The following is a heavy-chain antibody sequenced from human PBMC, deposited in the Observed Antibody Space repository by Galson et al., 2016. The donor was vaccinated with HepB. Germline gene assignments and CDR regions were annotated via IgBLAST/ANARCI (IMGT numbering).Heavy chain of an antibody. D-gene: IGHD5-24*01. Sequence: SLRLSCAASGFSFRYYYMTWIRQAPGKGLEWVSYISSSGSSLYYTDSDKGRFIMSRDNAKRSLYLQMNSLTVEDTAVYYRARRDGYNSWRHPNWFDPWGRGTLVTVSS. V-gene: IGHV3-11*01. J-gene: IGHJ5*02. CDR3: ARRDGYNSWRHPNWFDP. CDR2: ISSSGSSL. CDR1: GFSFRYYY.